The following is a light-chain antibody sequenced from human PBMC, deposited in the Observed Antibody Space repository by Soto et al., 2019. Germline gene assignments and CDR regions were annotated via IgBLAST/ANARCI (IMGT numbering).Light chain of an antibody. J-gene: IGLJ3*02. CDR3: FSCANRRWV. V-gene: IGLV2-23*02. Sequence: QSALTQPASVSGSPGQSITISCTGSSSDVGVSNLVAWYQQHPGKAPKLIIYEVSQRPSGVFNRFSCTNSGNTASLTISWLRAADGGHYSCFSCANRRWVFGAGTKLTVL. CDR2: EVS. CDR1: SSDVGVSNL.